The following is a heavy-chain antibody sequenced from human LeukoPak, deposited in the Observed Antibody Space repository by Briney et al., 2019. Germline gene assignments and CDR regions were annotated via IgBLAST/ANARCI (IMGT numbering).Heavy chain of an antibody. CDR3: ARVVGATQPDY. Sequence: PSETLSLTCTVSGYSISSNYYWAWIRQPPGKGLEWIGNMFHSGTTAYNPSLKSRVTISKDTSKNQSSLNLRFVTAADTAVYYWARVVGATQPDYWGQGILDTVSS. CDR1: GYSISSNYY. J-gene: IGHJ4*02. CDR2: MFHSGTT. V-gene: IGHV4-38-2*02. D-gene: IGHD1-26*01.